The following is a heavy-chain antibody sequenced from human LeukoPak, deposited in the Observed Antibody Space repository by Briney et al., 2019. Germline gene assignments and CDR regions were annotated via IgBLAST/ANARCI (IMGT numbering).Heavy chain of an antibody. Sequence: PSETLSLTCTVSGGSISSSNWWSWVRQPPGKGLEWIGEIYHSGSTNYNPSLKSRVTISVGKSKNQFSLKLSSVTAADTAVYYCARSQEPPSLEWSYFDYWGQGTLVTVSS. V-gene: IGHV4-4*02. J-gene: IGHJ4*02. D-gene: IGHD3-3*01. CDR1: GGSISSSNW. CDR3: ARSQEPPSLEWSYFDY. CDR2: IYHSGST.